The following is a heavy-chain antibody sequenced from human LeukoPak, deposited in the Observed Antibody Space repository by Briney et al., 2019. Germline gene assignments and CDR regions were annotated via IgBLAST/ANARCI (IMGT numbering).Heavy chain of an antibody. J-gene: IGHJ6*02. V-gene: IGHV3-30-3*01. CDR2: ISYDGSNK. CDR3: ARLGVPAAIYYYYGMDV. Sequence: GGSLRLSCAASGFTFSSYAMHWVRQAPGKGLEWVAVISYDGSNKYYADSVKGRFTISRDNSKNTLYLQMNSLRAEDTAVYYCARLGVPAAIYYYYGMDVWGQGTTVTVSS. D-gene: IGHD2-2*02. CDR1: GFTFSSYA.